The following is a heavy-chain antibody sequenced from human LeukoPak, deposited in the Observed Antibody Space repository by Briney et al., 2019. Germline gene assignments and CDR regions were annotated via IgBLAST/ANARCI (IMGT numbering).Heavy chain of an antibody. V-gene: IGHV4-59*12. CDR1: GGSISSYY. CDR2: IYYSGST. Sequence: SETLSLTCTVSGGSISSYYWSWIRRPPGKGLEWIGYIYYSGSTNYNPSLKSRFTISVDTSKNQFSLQLSSVTAADTAVYYCAGGGTPMVYYFDNWGQGTLVTVSS. CDR3: AGGGTPMVYYFDN. D-gene: IGHD5-18*01. J-gene: IGHJ4*02.